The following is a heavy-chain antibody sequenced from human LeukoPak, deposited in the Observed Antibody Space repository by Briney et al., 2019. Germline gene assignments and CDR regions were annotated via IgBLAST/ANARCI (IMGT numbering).Heavy chain of an antibody. CDR3: ARVTGSIDY. J-gene: IGHJ4*02. CDR1: GYTFTSYD. V-gene: IGHV1-8*01. CDR2: MNPKSGNT. Sequence: GASVKVSCKASGYTFTSYDINWVRQAPGQGLEWMGWMNPKSGNTGYAQKFQGRVTMTRDTSISTAYMELGSLRSKDTAVYYCARVTGSIDYWGQGTLVTVSS. D-gene: IGHD1-26*01.